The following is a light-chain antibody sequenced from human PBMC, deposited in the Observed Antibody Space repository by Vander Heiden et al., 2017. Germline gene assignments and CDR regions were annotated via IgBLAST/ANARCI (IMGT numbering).Light chain of an antibody. V-gene: IGKV3-20*01. CDR1: QGVSSRY. J-gene: IGKJ4*01. CDR3: QQYGSSPLT. Sequence: EIVLTQSPGTLSLSPGERATLSCRASQGVSSRYLAWYQQRPGQAPRLLIYDASIRATGIPERFSGSGSGTDFTLTISRLEPEDFAVYYCQQYGSSPLTFGGGSKVEI. CDR2: DAS.